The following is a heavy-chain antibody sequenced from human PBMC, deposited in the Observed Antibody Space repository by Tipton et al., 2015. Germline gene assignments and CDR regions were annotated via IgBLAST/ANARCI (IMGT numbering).Heavy chain of an antibody. J-gene: IGHJ1*01. V-gene: IGHV4-34*01. CDR1: GGSFSGYY. Sequence: TLSLTCAVYGGSFSGYYWNWIRQTPGKGLEWIGEINHSGYTNYNPSLKTRVTISEDTSKNQFSLKMSSVTAADTAVYYCARASIIQGYYHDSSRYYLFNSWGQGTLVTVSS. CDR3: ARASIIQGYYHDSSRYYLFNS. CDR2: INHSGYT. D-gene: IGHD3-22*01.